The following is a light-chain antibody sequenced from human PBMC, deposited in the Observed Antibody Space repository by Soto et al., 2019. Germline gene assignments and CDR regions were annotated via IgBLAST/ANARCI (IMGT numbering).Light chain of an antibody. CDR3: QQYNSYSWT. CDR1: QSISSW. Sequence: DIQMTPFPSTLSAYVGDRVTITCRASQSISSWLAWYQQKPGKAPKLLIYDASSLESGVPSRFSGSGSGTEFTLTISSLQPDDFATYYCQQYNSYSWTFGQGTKV. CDR2: DAS. V-gene: IGKV1-5*01. J-gene: IGKJ1*01.